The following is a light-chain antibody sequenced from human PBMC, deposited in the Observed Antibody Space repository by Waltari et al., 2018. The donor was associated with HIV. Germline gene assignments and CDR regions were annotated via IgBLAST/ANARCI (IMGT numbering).Light chain of an antibody. V-gene: IGLV1-51*01. Sequence: QSVLAQPPSVSAAPGQRVTISCSGSSSNVGNNYVSWYQHFPGTAPKLLIYDDTKRPSGIPDRFSGSKSGTSATLDITGLQTGDEADYYCGSWDSSLSGVVFGGGTKLSVL. CDR2: DDT. CDR3: GSWDSSLSGVV. J-gene: IGLJ2*01. CDR1: SSNVGNNY.